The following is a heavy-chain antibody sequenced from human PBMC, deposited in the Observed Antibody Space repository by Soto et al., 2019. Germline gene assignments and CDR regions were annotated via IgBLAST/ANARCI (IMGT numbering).Heavy chain of an antibody. V-gene: IGHV4-34*01. D-gene: IGHD6-19*01. J-gene: IGHJ4*02. CDR2: INHSGST. CDR1: GGSFSGYY. CDR3: AREESGYSSMWGFGY. Sequence: QVQLQQWGAGLLKPSETLSLTCAVYGGSFSGYYWSWIRQPPGKGLEWIGEINHSGSTNYNPSLKSRVTISVDTSKNQCSLKLSSVTAADTAVYYCAREESGYSSMWGFGYWGQGTLVTVSS.